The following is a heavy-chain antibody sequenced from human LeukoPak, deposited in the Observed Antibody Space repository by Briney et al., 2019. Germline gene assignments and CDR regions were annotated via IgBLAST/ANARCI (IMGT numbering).Heavy chain of an antibody. Sequence: KPSETLSLTCTVSGGSISSYYWSWIRQPPGKGLEWIGDIYYSGRTSYNASLKSRVTISLDTSKNQFSLNLSSVTAADTAVYYCARVPKTGATGYFEYWGQGTLVTVSS. CDR2: IYYSGRT. CDR3: ARVPKTGATGYFEY. CDR1: GGSISSYY. J-gene: IGHJ4*02. D-gene: IGHD1-26*01. V-gene: IGHV4-59*01.